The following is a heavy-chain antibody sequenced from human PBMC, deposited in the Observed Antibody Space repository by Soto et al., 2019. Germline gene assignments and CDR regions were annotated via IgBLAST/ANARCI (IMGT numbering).Heavy chain of an antibody. J-gene: IGHJ6*02. CDR3: AKVPRGDYVWGSYPPLGLDV. D-gene: IGHD3-16*01. CDR1: GFTVSGNY. CDR2: IYSSGTT. Sequence: EVQLVESGGGLIQPGGSLRLSCTASGFTVSGNYMTWVRQAPGKGLEWVSLIYSSGTTYYAESVKGRFTISRDSAKNVLYLQRNGLRAEDTAMYYCAKVPRGDYVWGSYPPLGLDVWGQGTTVTVSS. V-gene: IGHV3-53*01.